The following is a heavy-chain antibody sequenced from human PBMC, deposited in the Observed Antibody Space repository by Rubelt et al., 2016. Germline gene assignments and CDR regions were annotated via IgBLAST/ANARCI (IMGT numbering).Heavy chain of an antibody. Sequence: QVQLVQSGAEVKKPGASVKVSCKASGYTFTSYGISWVRQAPGQGLEWMGWISAYNGNTTYEQKLQGRVTMAADTSTSTAYMGLRSLRADDTAVYYCAREVMAISDYWGQGTLVTVSS. CDR1: GYTFTSYG. D-gene: IGHD2-21*01. V-gene: IGHV1-18*01. CDR3: AREVMAISDY. J-gene: IGHJ4*02. CDR2: ISAYNGNT.